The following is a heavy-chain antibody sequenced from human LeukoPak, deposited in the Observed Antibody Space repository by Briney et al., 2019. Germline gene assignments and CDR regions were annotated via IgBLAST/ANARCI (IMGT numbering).Heavy chain of an antibody. D-gene: IGHD4-17*01. CDR1: GYTFTSYG. V-gene: IGHV1-18*01. CDR2: ISAYNGNT. J-gene: IGHJ4*02. Sequence: GASVKVSCKASGYTFTSYGISWVRQAPGQGLEWMGWISAYNGNTNYAQKLQGRVTMTTDTSTSTAYMELRSLRSDDTAVYYCASGDKLDNDYGDYYRPSDSHHFDYWGQGTLVTVSS. CDR3: ASGDKLDNDYGDYYRPSDSHHFDY.